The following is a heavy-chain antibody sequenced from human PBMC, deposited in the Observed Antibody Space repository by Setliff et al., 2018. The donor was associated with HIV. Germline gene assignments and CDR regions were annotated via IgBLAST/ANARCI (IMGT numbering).Heavy chain of an antibody. CDR1: GGSISSSRYY. CDR2: IYFSGNT. J-gene: IGHJ3*02. CDR3: ARRERYYDILAGRVFDGFDI. Sequence: SETLSLTCAVSGGSISSSRYYWGWIRQPPGKGLEWIASIYFSGNTRYNPSLKSRVTISVDTSKNHFALKLSSVTAADTAVYYCARRERYYDILAGRVFDGFDIWGQGTMVTVSS. D-gene: IGHD3-9*01. V-gene: IGHV4-39*02.